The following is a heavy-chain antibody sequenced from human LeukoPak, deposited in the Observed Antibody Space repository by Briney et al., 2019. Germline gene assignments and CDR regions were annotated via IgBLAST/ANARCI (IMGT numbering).Heavy chain of an antibody. CDR2: IRYDGSNK. CDR1: GFTFSSYA. CDR3: AKGHYDFWSGYSKPGNWFDP. J-gene: IGHJ5*02. D-gene: IGHD3-3*01. V-gene: IGHV3-30*02. Sequence: GGSVRLSCAASGFTFSSYAMSWVRQAPGKGLEWVAFIRYDGSNKYYEDSVKGRFTISRDNSKNTLYLQMNSLRAEDTAVYYCAKGHYDFWSGYSKPGNWFDPWGQGTLVTVSS.